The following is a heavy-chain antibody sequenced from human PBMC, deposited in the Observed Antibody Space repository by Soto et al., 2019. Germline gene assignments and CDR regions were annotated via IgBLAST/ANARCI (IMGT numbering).Heavy chain of an antibody. CDR2: MSAYNGNT. Sequence: ASVKVSCKASGYTFSSYGISWVRQAPGQGLEWMGWMSAYNGNTNYAQKLQDRVTMTTDTSTSTAYMELRSLRSDDTAVYYCARPTYIYYYGMDVWGQGTTVTVSS. CDR1: GYTFSSYG. J-gene: IGHJ6*02. D-gene: IGHD1-20*01. V-gene: IGHV1-18*01. CDR3: ARPTYIYYYGMDV.